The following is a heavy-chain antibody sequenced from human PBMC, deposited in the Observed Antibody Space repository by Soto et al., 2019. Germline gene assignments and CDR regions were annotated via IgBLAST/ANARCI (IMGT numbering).Heavy chain of an antibody. CDR1: GFTFSSYS. CDR2: ISASSSYI. Sequence: EVQVVESGGGLVKPGGSLRLSCAASGFTFSSYSMNWVRQAPGKGLEWVSSISASSSYIYYADSLKGRFTISRDNAKNSLDLQMNSLRVEDTAVYYCARAKDTGLYDAFDVWGQGTMVTVSS. D-gene: IGHD2-15*01. J-gene: IGHJ3*01. CDR3: ARAKDTGLYDAFDV. V-gene: IGHV3-21*01.